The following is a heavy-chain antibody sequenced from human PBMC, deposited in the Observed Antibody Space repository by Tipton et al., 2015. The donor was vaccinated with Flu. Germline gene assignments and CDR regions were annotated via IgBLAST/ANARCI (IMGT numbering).Heavy chain of an antibody. CDR1: GGSISSYY. CDR3: ARDRSICSGGSCPYYFDY. Sequence: TLSLTCTVSGGSISSYYWSWIRQPAGKGLEWIGRIYTSESTNYNPSLKSRVTMSVDTSKNQFPLKLSSVTAADTAVYYCARDRSICSGGSCPYYFDYWGQGTLVTVSS. V-gene: IGHV4-4*07. J-gene: IGHJ4*02. CDR2: IYTSEST. D-gene: IGHD2-15*01.